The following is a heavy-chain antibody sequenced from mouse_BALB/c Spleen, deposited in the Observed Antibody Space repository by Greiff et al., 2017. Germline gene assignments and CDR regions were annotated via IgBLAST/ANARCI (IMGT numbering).Heavy chain of an antibody. Sequence: EVMLVESGGGLVQPGGSLRLSCATSGFTFTDYYMSWVRQPPGKALEWLDFIRNKANGYTTEYSASVKGRFTISRDNSQSILYLQMNTLRAEDSATYYCARDGYYLYYYAMDYWGQGTSVTVSS. CDR2: IRNKANGYTT. CDR1: GFTFTDYY. V-gene: IGHV7-3*02. D-gene: IGHD2-3*01. CDR3: ARDGYYLYYYAMDY. J-gene: IGHJ4*01.